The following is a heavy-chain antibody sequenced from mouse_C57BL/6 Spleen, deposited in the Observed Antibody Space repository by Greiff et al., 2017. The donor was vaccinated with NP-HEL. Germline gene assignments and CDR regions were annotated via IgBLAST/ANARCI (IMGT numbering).Heavy chain of an antibody. Sequence: EVQLQQSGAELVKPGASVKLSCTASGFNIKDYYMHWVRHRTEQGLEWIGRIDPEHGETKYAPKFQGKATITADTSSSTAYLQLSSLTSEDTAVYYCARGDYDGAHYWGQGTTLTVSS. J-gene: IGHJ2*01. CDR1: GFNIKDYY. D-gene: IGHD2-4*01. V-gene: IGHV14-2*01. CDR3: ARGDYDGAHY. CDR2: IDPEHGET.